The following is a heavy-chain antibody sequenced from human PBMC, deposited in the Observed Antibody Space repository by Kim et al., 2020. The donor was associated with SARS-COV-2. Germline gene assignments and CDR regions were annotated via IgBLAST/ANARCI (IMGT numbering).Heavy chain of an antibody. V-gene: IGHV3-66*01. CDR3: AREGS. Sequence: GGSLRLSCAASGFTVNSNYMRWVRQAPGKGLEWVSVIYSDGSTYYAASAKSRFTISRDNSKNTLDLQMNSLRAEDTAGYYCAREGSWGQGTLVTVSS. J-gene: IGHJ4*02. CDR2: IYSDGST. CDR1: GFTVNSNY.